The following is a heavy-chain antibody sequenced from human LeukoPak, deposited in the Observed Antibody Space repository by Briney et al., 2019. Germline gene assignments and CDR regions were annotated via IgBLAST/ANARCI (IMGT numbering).Heavy chain of an antibody. Sequence: NPSGTLSLTCAVSGDSISSTNWWSWVRQSPGKGLEWIGEIFHSGSSNYNPSLQSRVTLSVDKSKNQFSLKLTSVTAADTAVYYCARMDTAISFDYWGQGTLVTVSS. J-gene: IGHJ4*02. CDR1: GDSISSTNW. CDR3: ARMDTAISFDY. D-gene: IGHD5-18*01. CDR2: IFHSGSS. V-gene: IGHV4-4*02.